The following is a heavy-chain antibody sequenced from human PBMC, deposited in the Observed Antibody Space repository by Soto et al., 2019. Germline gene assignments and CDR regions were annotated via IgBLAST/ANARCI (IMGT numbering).Heavy chain of an antibody. Sequence: QVQLQESGPGLVKPSGTLSLTCAVSGGSISSTNWWNWVRQPPGKGLEWIGEIYHSGSTKYNPSLKSRVTISVDKSKNQFSLKLSSVTAADTVVYYCARVIATAVHWFDPWGQGTLVTVSS. D-gene: IGHD6-13*01. CDR3: ARVIATAVHWFDP. CDR2: IYHSGST. V-gene: IGHV4-4*02. J-gene: IGHJ5*02. CDR1: GGSISSTNW.